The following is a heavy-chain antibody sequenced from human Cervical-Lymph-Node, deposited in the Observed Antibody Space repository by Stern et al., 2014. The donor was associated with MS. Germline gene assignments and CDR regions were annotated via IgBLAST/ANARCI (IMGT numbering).Heavy chain of an antibody. D-gene: IGHD2-8*02. J-gene: IGHJ4*02. CDR1: GDSVSSGSYN. CDR2: ICYSENR. Sequence: QVQLQESGPGLVKPSETLSLICTVHGDSVSSGSYNWSWIRQPPGKGLEWIGYICYSENRNYNPSLKRRVTISVDRSKNQFSLNLSSVTAADTAGYYCAGNLVYWGQGTLVTVSS. V-gene: IGHV4-61*01. CDR3: AGNLVY.